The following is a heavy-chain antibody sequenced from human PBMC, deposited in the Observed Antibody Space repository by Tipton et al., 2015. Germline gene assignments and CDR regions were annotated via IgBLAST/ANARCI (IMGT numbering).Heavy chain of an antibody. CDR2: INYSATT. D-gene: IGHD5-24*01. CDR3: ARDLEHGMDV. Sequence: TLSLTCAVYGGSFSDYYWTWVRQSPGKGLEWIGEINYSATTHYNPSLGSRVTISVDTSKNQFSLKMSSVTAADTAIYYCARDLEHGMDVWGQGTTVTVSS. J-gene: IGHJ6*02. CDR1: GGSFSDYY. V-gene: IGHV4-34*01.